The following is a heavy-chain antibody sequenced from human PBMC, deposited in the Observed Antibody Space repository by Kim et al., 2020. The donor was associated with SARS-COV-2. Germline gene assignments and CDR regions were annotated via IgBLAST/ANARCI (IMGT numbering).Heavy chain of an antibody. CDR2: ISRNGGST. Sequence: GGSLRLSCSASGFTFSSYAMHWVRQAPGKRPQYVSAISRNGGSTYYVDSVKGRFSISRDNSKNTLYLQMSSLRAEDTALYYCVKDGIATDAKRYHFDYWGQGTLVTASS. CDR1: GFTFSSYA. CDR3: VKDGIATDAKRYHFDY. J-gene: IGHJ4*02. D-gene: IGHD6-13*01. V-gene: IGHV3-64D*09.